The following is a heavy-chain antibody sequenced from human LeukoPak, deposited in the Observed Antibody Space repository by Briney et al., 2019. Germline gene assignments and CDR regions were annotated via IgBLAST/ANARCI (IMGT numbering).Heavy chain of an antibody. CDR3: AKDIKAGIAAAGDY. CDR2: ISGSGGST. V-gene: IGHV3-23*01. J-gene: IGHJ4*02. Sequence: GGSLRLSCAASGFTFSSYAMSWVRQAPGKRLEWVSAISGSGGSTYYADSVKGRFTISRDSSKNTLYLQMSSLRAEDTAVYYCAKDIKAGIAAAGDYWGQGTLVTVSS. D-gene: IGHD6-13*01. CDR1: GFTFSSYA.